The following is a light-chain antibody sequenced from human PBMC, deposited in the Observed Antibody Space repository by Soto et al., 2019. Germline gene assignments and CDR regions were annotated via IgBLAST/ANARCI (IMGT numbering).Light chain of an antibody. J-gene: IGKJ1*01. CDR3: QQYETFSGT. Sequence: IRVTQYPSLQYPLVGDRVTITFPASHDIRKYLNWYQQKPGKAPKLLIYDASNMETGVPSRFTGSGSGTKFTLTIASLQPDDFATYYCQQYETFSGTFGPGTEVDIK. V-gene: IGKV1-33*01. CDR1: HDIRKY. CDR2: DAS.